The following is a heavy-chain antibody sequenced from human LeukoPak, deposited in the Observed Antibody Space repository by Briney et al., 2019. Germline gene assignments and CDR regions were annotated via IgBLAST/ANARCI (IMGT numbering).Heavy chain of an antibody. CDR3: ARVGGPYGSGYYYYMDV. CDR2: IYYSGST. Sequence: PSETLSLTCTVSGGSISSYYWSWIRQPPGKGLEWIGNIYYSGSTNYNPSLKSRVTISVDTSKKQFSLKLSSVTAADTAVYYCARVGGPYGSGYYYYMDVWGKGTTVTISS. J-gene: IGHJ6*03. V-gene: IGHV4-59*01. CDR1: GGSISSYY. D-gene: IGHD3-10*01.